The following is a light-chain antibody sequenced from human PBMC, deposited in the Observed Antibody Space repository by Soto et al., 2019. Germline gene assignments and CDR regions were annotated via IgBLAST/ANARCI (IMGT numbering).Light chain of an antibody. Sequence: DIQMTQSPSSLSASVGDRVTITCRASQNINSYLNWYQQKPGKAPKLLIYAASSLQSGVPSRFSGGGSGTDFTLTISSLQPEDFAIYYCQQSYSTPWTFGQGTKVDIK. J-gene: IGKJ1*01. CDR1: QNINSY. CDR3: QQSYSTPWT. V-gene: IGKV1-39*01. CDR2: AAS.